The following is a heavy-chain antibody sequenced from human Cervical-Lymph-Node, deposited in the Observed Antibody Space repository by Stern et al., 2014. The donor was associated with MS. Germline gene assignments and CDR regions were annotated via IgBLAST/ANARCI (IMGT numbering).Heavy chain of an antibody. J-gene: IGHJ4*02. Sequence: VQLVESGGAVVQPGRSLRLSCAASGFTFSRYGMHWVRQAPGKGLEWVTVISYDGNHKYYAASVKGRFTISRDNSKSTLHLQMNSVTPDDTAIYYCARDYEDTSMLFDHWGQGTLVTVSS. CDR3: ARDYEDTSMLFDH. V-gene: IGHV3-30*03. CDR2: ISYDGNHK. D-gene: IGHD2-8*01. CDR1: GFTFSRYG.